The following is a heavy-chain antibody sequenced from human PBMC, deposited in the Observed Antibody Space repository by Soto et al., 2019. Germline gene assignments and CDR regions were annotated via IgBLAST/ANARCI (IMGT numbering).Heavy chain of an antibody. CDR1: GGTFSSYA. CDR3: ARDSPYYDFWSGYPRMDV. V-gene: IGHV1-69*13. D-gene: IGHD3-3*01. CDR2: IIPIFGTA. J-gene: IGHJ6*02. Sequence: ASVKVSCKASGGTFSSYAISWVRQAPGQGLEWMGGIIPIFGTANYAQKFQGRVTITADESTSTAYMELSSLRSEDTAVYYCARDSPYYDFWSGYPRMDVWGQGTTVTVSS.